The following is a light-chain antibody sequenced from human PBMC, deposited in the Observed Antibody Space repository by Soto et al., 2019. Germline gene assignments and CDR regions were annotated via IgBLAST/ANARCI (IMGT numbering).Light chain of an antibody. Sequence: EIVLTQSPATLSLSPGERATLSCRASQSVSSYVAWYQQKPGQAPRLLIYDASNRATGIPARFSGSGSGTDFTLTISSLEPEDFAVYYCQQRSNWPRTFGQGTKV. CDR3: QQRSNWPRT. CDR1: QSVSSY. CDR2: DAS. V-gene: IGKV3-11*01. J-gene: IGKJ1*01.